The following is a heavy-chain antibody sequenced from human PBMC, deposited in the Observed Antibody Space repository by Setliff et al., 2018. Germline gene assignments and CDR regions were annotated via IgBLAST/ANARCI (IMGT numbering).Heavy chain of an antibody. V-gene: IGHV4-61*02. J-gene: IGHJ4*02. CDR3: ASYPIYGDYPEHY. D-gene: IGHD4-17*01. CDR1: GGSISSGSYY. CDR2: IYTSGST. Sequence: SETLSLTCTVSGGSISSGSYYWSWIRQPAGKGLEWIGRIYTSGSTNYNPSLKSRVTISVDTSKNQFSLKLSSVTAADTAVYYCASYPIYGDYPEHYWGQGTLVTVSS.